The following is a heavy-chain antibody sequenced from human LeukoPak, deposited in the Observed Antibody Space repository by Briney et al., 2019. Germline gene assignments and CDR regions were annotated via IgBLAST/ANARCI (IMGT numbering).Heavy chain of an antibody. D-gene: IGHD3-10*01. V-gene: IGHV3-23*01. CDR1: GFTFSIYA. CDR2: ISGSGGST. CDR3: AKDPSYILLWFGELDY. Sequence: PGGSLTLSCAASGFTFSIYAMSRVRQAPGKGLEWVSAISGSGGSTYYADSVKGRFTISRDNSKNTLYLQMNSLRAEDTAVYYCAKDPSYILLWFGELDYRGQGTLVTVSS. J-gene: IGHJ4*02.